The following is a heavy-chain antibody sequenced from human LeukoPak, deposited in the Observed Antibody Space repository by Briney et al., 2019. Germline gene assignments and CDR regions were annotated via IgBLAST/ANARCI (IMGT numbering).Heavy chain of an antibody. J-gene: IGHJ4*02. CDR1: GFTFSSYW. D-gene: IGHD5-12*01. V-gene: IGHV3-7*01. CDR2: IKQDGTEK. Sequence: PGGSLRLSCATSGFTFSSYWMSWVRQAPGKGLEGVANIKQDGTEKYYVDSVKGRFTISRDNAKNSLYLQMNSLRAEDTAVYYCAREGWLRDFDYWGQGTLVTVSS. CDR3: AREGWLRDFDY.